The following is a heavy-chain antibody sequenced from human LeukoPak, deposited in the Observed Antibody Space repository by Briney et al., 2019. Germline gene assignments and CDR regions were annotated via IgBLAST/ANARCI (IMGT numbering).Heavy chain of an antibody. D-gene: IGHD3-22*01. J-gene: IGHJ3*02. Sequence: GGSLRLSCAASGFTFSSYWMSWVRQAPGKGLEWVANIKQDGSEKYYVDSVKGRFTISRDNAKNSPYLQMNSLRAEDTAVYYCAKGLRNYYDSSGLDALDIWGQGTMVTVPS. CDR3: AKGLRNYYDSSGLDALDI. V-gene: IGHV3-7*01. CDR1: GFTFSSYW. CDR2: IKQDGSEK.